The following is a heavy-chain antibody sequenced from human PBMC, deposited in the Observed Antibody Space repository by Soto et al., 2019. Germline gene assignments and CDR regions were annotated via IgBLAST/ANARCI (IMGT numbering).Heavy chain of an antibody. J-gene: IGHJ5*02. D-gene: IGHD2-2*01. V-gene: IGHV3-13*01. CDR2: IHPDGDS. CDR1: GFTFSAYD. CDR3: VRDSCIVATPAMGSVGFDT. Sequence: PGGSLRLSCAASGFTFSAYDMHWIRQRPGKGLEWVANIHPDGDSYYLASVKGRLTISRDNSKNTLYLQMNSLRAEDTAVYYCVRDSCIVATPAMGSVGFDTWGQGTLVTVSS.